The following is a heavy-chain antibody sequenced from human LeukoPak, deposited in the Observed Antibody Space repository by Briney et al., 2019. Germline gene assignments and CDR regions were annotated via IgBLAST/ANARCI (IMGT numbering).Heavy chain of an antibody. J-gene: IGHJ3*02. CDR1: GASISRYQ. CDR2: IYTSGST. Sequence: SETLSLTSTVSGASISRYQWSWIRQPAGKGLEWLGRIYTSGSTDYNPSLRSRVTMSVDTSKNQFSLKVRSVTAADTAVYYCAREPPYYASENFIDAFDIWGQGTKVTVSS. V-gene: IGHV4-4*07. D-gene: IGHD3-10*01. CDR3: AREPPYYASENFIDAFDI.